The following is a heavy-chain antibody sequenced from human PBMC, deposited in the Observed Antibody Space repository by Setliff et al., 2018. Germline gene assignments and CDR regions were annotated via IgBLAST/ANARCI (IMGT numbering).Heavy chain of an antibody. CDR1: GYTFTDYY. D-gene: IGHD4-17*01. CDR2: INPISGAT. V-gene: IGHV1-2*06. CDR3: ARSVHGDYVRLRQNNWPDP. Sequence: ASVKVSCKASGYTFTDYYTYWVRQAPGQGLQWMGRINPISGATDYAQKFQGRVTMTRDTSITTAYMELSSLRSDDTAMYYCARSVHGDYVRLRQNNWPDPWGQGTLVTVS. J-gene: IGHJ5*02.